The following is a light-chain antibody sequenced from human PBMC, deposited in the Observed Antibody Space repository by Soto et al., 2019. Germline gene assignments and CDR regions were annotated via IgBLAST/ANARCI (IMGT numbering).Light chain of an antibody. CDR1: SSAFGGYNS. J-gene: IGLJ3*02. CDR3: SSYAGSTNLV. CDR2: EVT. Sequence: QSALTQPPSASGSPGQSVTISCTGTSSAFGGYNSVSWYQHHPGKAPKLMIYEVTKRPSGVPDRFSGSKSGNTASLTVSGLRAEDEADYYCSSYAGSTNLVFGGGTKLTVL. V-gene: IGLV2-8*01.